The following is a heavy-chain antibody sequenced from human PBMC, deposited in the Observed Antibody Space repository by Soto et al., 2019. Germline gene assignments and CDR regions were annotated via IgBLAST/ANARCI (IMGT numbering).Heavy chain of an antibody. D-gene: IGHD1-26*01. CDR2: IYPGDSRT. CDR1: GYSFATYW. V-gene: IGHV5-51*01. CDR3: APRSFFSPASGP. Sequence: GESLKISCKAPGYSFATYWIGWVRQMPGKGLEWMGVIYPGDSRTRYNPSLQGQVTISADKSITTAYLQWASLKASDSAMYYCAPRSFFSPASGPWGPGTLVTASS. J-gene: IGHJ5*02.